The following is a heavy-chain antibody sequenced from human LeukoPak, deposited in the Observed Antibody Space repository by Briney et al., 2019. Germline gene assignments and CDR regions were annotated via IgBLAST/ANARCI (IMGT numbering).Heavy chain of an antibody. Sequence: SQTLSLTCTVSGDSISSGNYHWGWIRQRPGTGLEWIGYIHNSGDTSYNPSLKSRVTMSLGASTNQFSLKVTSVTAADTAVYFCARPKYYYETGAFAVWGQGTMVTVSS. CDR1: GDSISSGNYH. V-gene: IGHV4-31*03. CDR3: ARPKYYYETGAFAV. D-gene: IGHD3-22*01. J-gene: IGHJ3*01. CDR2: IHNSGDT.